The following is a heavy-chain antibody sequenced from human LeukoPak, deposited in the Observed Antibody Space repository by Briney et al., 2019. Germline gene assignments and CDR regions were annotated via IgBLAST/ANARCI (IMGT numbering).Heavy chain of an antibody. D-gene: IGHD2-2*01. J-gene: IGHJ5*02. Sequence: PEASVKVSCKASGYTFTSYGISWVRQAPGQGLEWMGWINPNSGGTNYAQKFQGRVTMTRDTSISTAYMELSRLRSDDTAVYYCAREVRGSRRPSSWFDPWGQGTLVTVSS. CDR2: INPNSGGT. CDR1: GYTFTSYG. CDR3: AREVRGSRRPSSWFDP. V-gene: IGHV1-2*02.